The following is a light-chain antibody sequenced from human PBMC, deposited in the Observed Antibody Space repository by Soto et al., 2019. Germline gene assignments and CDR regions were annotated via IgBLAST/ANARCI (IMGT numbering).Light chain of an antibody. CDR2: DAS. J-gene: IGKJ1*01. V-gene: IGKV1-33*01. CDR1: QDISNY. CDR3: LQHNRYPWT. Sequence: DIQMTQSPSSLSASVGDRVTITCQASQDISNYLNWYQQKPGKAPKLLIYDASNLETGVPSRFSGSGSGTEFTLTISSLQPEDFATYYCLQHNRYPWTFGQGTKVEIK.